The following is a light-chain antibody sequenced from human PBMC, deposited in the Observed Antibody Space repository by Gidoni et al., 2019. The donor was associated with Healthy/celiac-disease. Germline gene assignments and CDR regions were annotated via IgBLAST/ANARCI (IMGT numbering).Light chain of an antibody. J-gene: IGKJ5*01. V-gene: IGKV3-20*01. CDR2: GVS. CDR1: QRVSSSY. Sequence: EIVLTQSPGTLSLSPGERATLSCRASQRVSSSYLAWYQQKPGQAPRLLIYGVSSRATGIPDRFSGSGSGTDFTLTISRLEPEDFAVYYCQQYGSSPRITFGQGTRLEIK. CDR3: QQYGSSPRIT.